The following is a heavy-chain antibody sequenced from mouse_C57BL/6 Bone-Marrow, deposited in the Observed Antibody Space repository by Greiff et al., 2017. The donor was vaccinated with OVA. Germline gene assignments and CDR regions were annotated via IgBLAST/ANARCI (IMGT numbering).Heavy chain of an antibody. CDR3: TCYGNYVGYFDY. CDR2: IDPETGGT. D-gene: IGHD2-1*01. V-gene: IGHV1-15*01. J-gene: IGHJ2*01. CDR1: GYTFTDYE. Sequence: VQLQQSGAELARPGASVTLSCKASGYTFTDYELHWVKQTPVHGLEWIGAIDPETGGTAYNQKFKGKAILTADKSSSTAYMELRSLTSEDSAVYYCTCYGNYVGYFDYWGQGTTLTVSS.